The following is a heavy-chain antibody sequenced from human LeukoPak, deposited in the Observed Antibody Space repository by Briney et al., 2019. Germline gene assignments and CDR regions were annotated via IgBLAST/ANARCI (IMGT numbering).Heavy chain of an antibody. CDR2: ISGIGDNT. V-gene: IGHV3-23*01. J-gene: IGHJ4*02. CDR3: AKGSYYDSSGSFYFDY. D-gene: IGHD3-22*01. CDR1: GFTFSSYA. Sequence: GGSLRLSCAASGFTFSSYAMSWVRQAPGKGLEWVSGISGIGDNTYYADSVKGRFTISRDNSKNTLYVQVNSLGTEDTAAYYCAKGSYYDSSGSFYFDYWGQGTLVTVSS.